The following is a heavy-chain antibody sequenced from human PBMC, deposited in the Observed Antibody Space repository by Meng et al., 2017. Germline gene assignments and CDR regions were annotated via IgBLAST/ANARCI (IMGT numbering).Heavy chain of an antibody. Sequence: QLPQSGSGLGNPSQTRSLICAISGDSVSSNSAAWNWIRQSPSRGLEWLGRAYYRSKWYHDYAESVKSRISIDPDTSKNQFSLQLRSVTPEDSAVYYCARGSYSFDSWGQRTLVTVSS. D-gene: IGHD1-26*01. V-gene: IGHV6-1*01. CDR2: AYYRSKWYH. CDR1: GDSVSSNSAA. J-gene: IGHJ4*02. CDR3: ARGSYSFDS.